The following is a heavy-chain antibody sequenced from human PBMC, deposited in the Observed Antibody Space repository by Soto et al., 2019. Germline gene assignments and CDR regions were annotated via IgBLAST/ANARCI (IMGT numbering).Heavy chain of an antibody. D-gene: IGHD2-2*01. CDR2: ISAYNGNT. CDR3: AREDIVVVPAAHRFNWFDP. J-gene: IGHJ5*02. V-gene: IGHV1-18*04. CDR1: GYTVTSYG. Sequence: GASVKVSCKASGYTVTSYGISWVRQAPGQGLEWMGWISAYNGNTNYAQKLQGRVTMTTDTSTSTAYMELRSLRSDDTAVYYCAREDIVVVPAAHRFNWFDPWGQGTLVTVSS.